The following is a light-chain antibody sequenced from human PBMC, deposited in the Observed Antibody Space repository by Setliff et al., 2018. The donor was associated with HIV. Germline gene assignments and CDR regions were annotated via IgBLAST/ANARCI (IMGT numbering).Light chain of an antibody. V-gene: IGLV3-21*03. J-gene: IGLJ1*01. CDR1: NIERRS. CDR2: DDS. CDR3: QVWDSSSSQFV. Sequence: SYELTQPPSVAVAPGKTATITCGGNNIERRSVHWYQQKPGQAPVVVVHDDSDRPSGIPERFSGSNSGNTATLTINRVEAGDEADYYCQVWDSSSSQFVFGIGTKV.